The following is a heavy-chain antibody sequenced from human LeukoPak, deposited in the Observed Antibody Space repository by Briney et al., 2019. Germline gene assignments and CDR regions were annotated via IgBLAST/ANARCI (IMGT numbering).Heavy chain of an antibody. J-gene: IGHJ4*02. Sequence: GGSPRLSCAASGFTFSSYAMSWVRQAPGKGLEWVSAISGSGGSTYYADSVKGRFTISRDNSKNTLYLQMNSLRAEGTAVYYCAKAGGALMYYYGSGSPFDYWGQGTLVTVSS. V-gene: IGHV3-23*01. CDR3: AKAGGALMYYYGSGSPFDY. D-gene: IGHD3-10*01. CDR1: GFTFSSYA. CDR2: ISGSGGST.